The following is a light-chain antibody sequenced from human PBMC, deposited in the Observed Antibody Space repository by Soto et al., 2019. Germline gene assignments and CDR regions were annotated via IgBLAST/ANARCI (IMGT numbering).Light chain of an antibody. CDR3: QQYDSYSYT. V-gene: IGKV1-5*03. CDR2: KAS. CDR1: QSISAW. Sequence: EIQMTQSPSTLSGSVGDRVTITCRSIQSISAWLAWYQQKPGKAPKLLIYKASSLESGVPSRFSGRGSGTEFNLTISRLQTDEFATYECQQYDSYSYTAGQGTKVEIK. J-gene: IGKJ2*01.